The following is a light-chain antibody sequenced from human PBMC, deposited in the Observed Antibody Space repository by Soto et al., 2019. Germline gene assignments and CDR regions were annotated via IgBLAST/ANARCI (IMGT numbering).Light chain of an antibody. V-gene: IGKV3-15*01. J-gene: IGKJ1*01. CDR2: GTS. Sequence: EIVMTQSPATLSVSPGERATLSCRASQNIDSNLAWFQQKPGQAPTLLIYGTSTRATGIPARFSGSGSGTEFTITISSLQSEDFAVYYCQQYNNWPPWTFGQGTKVEIK. CDR1: QNIDSN. CDR3: QQYNNWPPWT.